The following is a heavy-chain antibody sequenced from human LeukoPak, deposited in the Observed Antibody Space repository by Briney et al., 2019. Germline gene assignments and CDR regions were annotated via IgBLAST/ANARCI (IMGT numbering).Heavy chain of an antibody. CDR1: GFTLSSYW. V-gene: IGHV3-74*01. Sequence: PGGSLRLSCAASGFTLSSYWMHWVRQAPGKGLVWVSRINNDGSSTSYADSVKGRFTISRDIAKNTLYLQMNSLRDEDTAVYYCAKGGTVLFDYWGQGTLVTVSS. CDR3: AKGGTVLFDY. CDR2: INNDGSST. J-gene: IGHJ4*02. D-gene: IGHD3-16*01.